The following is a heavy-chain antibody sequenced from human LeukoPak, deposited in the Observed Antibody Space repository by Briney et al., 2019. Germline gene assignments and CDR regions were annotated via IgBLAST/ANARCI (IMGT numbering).Heavy chain of an antibody. CDR3: ARGPITTRSHFDY. Sequence: ASVKVSCKASGGTFSSYAISWVRQAPGQGLEWMGGIIPIFGTANYAQKFQGRVTITADESTSTAYMELSSLRSADTAVCYCARGPITTRSHFDYWGQGTLVTVSS. CDR2: IIPIFGTA. J-gene: IGHJ4*02. CDR1: GGTFSSYA. D-gene: IGHD3-22*01. V-gene: IGHV1-69*01.